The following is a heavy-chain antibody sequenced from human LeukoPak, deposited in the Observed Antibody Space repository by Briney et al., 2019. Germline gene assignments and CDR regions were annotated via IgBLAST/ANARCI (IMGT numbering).Heavy chain of an antibody. Sequence: GGSLRLSCAASGFTFNSYGMHWVRQAPGKGLEWVAVISYDGSNKYYADSVKGRFTSSRDNSKNTLHLQMNSLRAEDTAVYYCAKDGVDFWSGYPAPDYYYMDVWGKGTTVTVSS. CDR2: ISYDGSNK. D-gene: IGHD3-3*01. CDR1: GFTFNSYG. J-gene: IGHJ6*03. CDR3: AKDGVDFWSGYPAPDYYYMDV. V-gene: IGHV3-30*18.